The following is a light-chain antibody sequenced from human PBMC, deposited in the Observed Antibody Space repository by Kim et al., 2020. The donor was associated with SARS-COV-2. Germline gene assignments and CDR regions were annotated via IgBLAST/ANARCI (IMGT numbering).Light chain of an antibody. J-gene: IGLJ2*01. V-gene: IGLV3-21*04. CDR2: YDS. CDR1: NIGSKS. CDR3: LVWAKSSDHVV. Sequence: SYELTQPPSVSVAPGKTARITCWGNNIGSKSVHWYQQKPGQAPVLVIYYDSERPSGITERFSGSNSGNTANLAFSRIEAADAADSYCLVWAKSSDHVVFG.